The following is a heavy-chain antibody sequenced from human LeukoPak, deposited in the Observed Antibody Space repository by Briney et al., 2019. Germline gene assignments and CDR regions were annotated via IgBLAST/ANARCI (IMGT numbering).Heavy chain of an antibody. Sequence: SSETLSLTCTVSGDSISSYYWSWIRQPPGKGLEWIGYIYYSGSTNYNPSLRSRVTISVDTSKNQFSLKLTSVTAADTAVYYCARVWQLVRNSGYYYYGMDVWGQGTTVTVSS. J-gene: IGHJ6*02. CDR3: ARVWQLVRNSGYYYYGMDV. V-gene: IGHV4-59*01. CDR2: IYYSGST. D-gene: IGHD6-6*01. CDR1: GDSISSYY.